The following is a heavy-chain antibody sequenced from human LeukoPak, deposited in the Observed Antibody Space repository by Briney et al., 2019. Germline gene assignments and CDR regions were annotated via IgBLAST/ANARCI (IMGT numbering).Heavy chain of an antibody. D-gene: IGHD6-13*01. Sequence: GGSLRLSCAASGFTFSSYAMHWVRQAPGKGLEWVAVISYDGSNKYYADSVKGRFTISRDNSKNTLYLQMNSLRAEDTAVYYCARVRIAAAGTSTYLYYYYGMDVWGQGTTVTVSS. CDR2: ISYDGSNK. J-gene: IGHJ6*02. V-gene: IGHV3-30-3*01. CDR3: ARVRIAAAGTSTYLYYYYGMDV. CDR1: GFTFSSYA.